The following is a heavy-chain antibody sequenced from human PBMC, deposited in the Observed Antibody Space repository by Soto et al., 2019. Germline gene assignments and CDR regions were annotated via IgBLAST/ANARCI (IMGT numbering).Heavy chain of an antibody. CDR1: GFTFSSYA. CDR2: ISYDGSNK. D-gene: IGHD3-22*01. J-gene: IGHJ4*02. CDR3: ARVDTMLVVVITAFDS. V-gene: IGHV3-30-3*01. Sequence: GGSLRLSCAASGFTFSSYAMHWVRQAPGKGLEWVAGISYDGSNKYYADSVKGRFTISRDNSKNTLYMQMNSLRAEDTAVYYCARVDTMLVVVITAFDSWGQGTLVTVSS.